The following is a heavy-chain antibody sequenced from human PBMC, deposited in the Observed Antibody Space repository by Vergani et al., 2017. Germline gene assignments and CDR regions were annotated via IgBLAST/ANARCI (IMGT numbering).Heavy chain of an antibody. J-gene: IGHJ4*02. Sequence: QVQLVESGGGVVQPGGSLRLSCAASGFTFSSYGMHWVRQAPGKGLEWVAFIRYDGSNKYYADSVKGRFTISRDNSKNTLYLQMNSLRAEDTAVYYCAKDFFLWPASSGAPPGDWGQGTLVTVSS. CDR2: IRYDGSNK. D-gene: IGHD2-15*01. V-gene: IGHV3-30*02. CDR1: GFTFSSYG. CDR3: AKDFFLWPASSGAPPGD.